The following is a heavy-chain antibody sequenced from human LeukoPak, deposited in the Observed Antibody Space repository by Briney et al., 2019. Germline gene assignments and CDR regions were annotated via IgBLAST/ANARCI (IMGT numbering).Heavy chain of an antibody. CDR2: ISSSSTI. CDR1: GFTFSNLG. V-gene: IGHV3-69-1*01. Sequence: GGSLRLSCAASGFTFSNLGMNWVRQAPGKGLEWLSYISSSSTIDYADSVKGRFTVPRDNAKNSLYVQMNSLRVEDTAVYYCASLFREGYWGQGILVTVSS. J-gene: IGHJ4*02. CDR3: ASLFREGY. D-gene: IGHD5-24*01.